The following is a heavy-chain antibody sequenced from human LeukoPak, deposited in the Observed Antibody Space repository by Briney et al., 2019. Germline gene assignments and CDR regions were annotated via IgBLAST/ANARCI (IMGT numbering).Heavy chain of an antibody. CDR2: IYYSGST. Sequence: SETLSLTCTVSSGSISSYYWSWIRQPPGKGLEWIGYIYYSGSTNYNPSLKSRVTISVDTSKNQFSLKLSSVTAADTAVYYCARAARLLWFGELLPYWYFDLWGRGTLVTVSS. J-gene: IGHJ2*01. CDR1: SGSISSYY. D-gene: IGHD3-10*01. V-gene: IGHV4-59*01. CDR3: ARAARLLWFGELLPYWYFDL.